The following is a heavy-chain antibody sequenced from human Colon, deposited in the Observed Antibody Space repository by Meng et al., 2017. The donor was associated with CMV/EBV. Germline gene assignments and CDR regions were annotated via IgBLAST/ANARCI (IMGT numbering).Heavy chain of an antibody. CDR1: GLNFSSYS. V-gene: IGHV3-21*01. J-gene: IGHJ4*02. CDR2: IAKIGNYI. Sequence: GGSLRLSCIASGLNFSSYSMAWVRQAPGKGLEWVSSIAKIGNYITYADSVKGRFTVSRDNAKNSLFLQMSSLGAADTAFYHCATIGYGFGFAVWGQGTLVTVSS. D-gene: IGHD5-18*01. CDR3: ATIGYGFGFAV.